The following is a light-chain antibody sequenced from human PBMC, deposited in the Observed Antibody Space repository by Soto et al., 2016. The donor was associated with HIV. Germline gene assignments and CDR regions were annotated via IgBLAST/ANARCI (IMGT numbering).Light chain of an antibody. CDR2: SAS. Sequence: DIQMTQSPSSLSASVGDRVTITCRASQTISDFLHWYQQKPGKAPKLLIYSASSLQSGVPSRFSGSGSGTEFTLTIHSLQPEDFATYYCQQSHSFPITFGQGTRLDIK. J-gene: IGKJ5*01. CDR3: QQSHSFPIT. CDR1: QTISDF. V-gene: IGKV1-39*01.